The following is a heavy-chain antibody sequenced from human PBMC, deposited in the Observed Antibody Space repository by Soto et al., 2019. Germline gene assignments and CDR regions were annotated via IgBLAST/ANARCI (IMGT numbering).Heavy chain of an antibody. CDR3: ARCRWCSTGCHNFDY. V-gene: IGHV3-7*01. CDR2: IKQDGSEK. J-gene: IGHJ4*02. CDR1: GFTFSSYW. Sequence: EVQLVESGGGLVQPGGSLRLSCAASGFTFSSYWMSWVRQAPGKGLEWVANIKQDGSEKYYEDSVKGRFTISRDNAKNSLYLQMNSLRAEDTAVYYCARCRWCSTGCHNFDYWGQGTLVTVSS. D-gene: IGHD2-2*01.